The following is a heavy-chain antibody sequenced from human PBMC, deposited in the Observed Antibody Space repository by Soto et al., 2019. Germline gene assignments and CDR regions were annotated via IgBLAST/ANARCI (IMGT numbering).Heavy chain of an antibody. J-gene: IGHJ6*02. CDR1: GFTFSNYA. CDR3: AKDLNGSGSFTSYYHYGMDV. Sequence: EVQMVESGGGWVHPGGSLSLSCAASGFTFSNYAMNWVRQAPGKGLEWVSSISGSGRNTYYADSVKGRLTISRDSSKNTLYLQMNSLRVEDTGVYYCAKDLNGSGSFTSYYHYGMDVWGQGTTVTVSS. D-gene: IGHD3-10*01. CDR2: ISGSGRNT. V-gene: IGHV3-23*04.